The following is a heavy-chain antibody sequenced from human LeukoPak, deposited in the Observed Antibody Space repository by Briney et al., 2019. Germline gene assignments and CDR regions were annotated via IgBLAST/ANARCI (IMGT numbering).Heavy chain of an antibody. CDR1: GGSFSGYY. CDR2: INHSGST. Sequence: PSEALSLTCAVYGGSFSGYYWSCIRQPPGKGVEWSGEINHSGSTNYNPSLKSRVNISVDTSKNQFSLNLSSVTAADTAVYYCARWEGGSYYDFDYWGQGTLVTVSS. J-gene: IGHJ4*02. D-gene: IGHD1-26*01. V-gene: IGHV4-34*01. CDR3: ARWEGGSYYDFDY.